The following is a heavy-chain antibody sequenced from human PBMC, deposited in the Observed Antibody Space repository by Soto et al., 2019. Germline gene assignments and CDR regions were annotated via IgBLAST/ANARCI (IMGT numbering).Heavy chain of an antibody. CDR3: TTSIAVAGTVYFQH. D-gene: IGHD6-19*01. CDR1: GFTFSNAW. CDR2: IKSKTDGGTT. J-gene: IGHJ1*01. V-gene: IGHV3-15*07. Sequence: EVQLVESGGGLVKPGGSLRLSCAASGFTFSNAWMKWVRQAPGKGLEWVGRIKSKTDGGTTDYAAPVKGRFTISRDDSKNTLYLQMNSLKTEDTAVYYCTTSIAVAGTVYFQHWGQGTLVTVSS.